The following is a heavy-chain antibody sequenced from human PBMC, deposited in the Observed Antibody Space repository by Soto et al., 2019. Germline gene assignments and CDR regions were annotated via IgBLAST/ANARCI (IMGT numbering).Heavy chain of an antibody. CDR3: ARGRYGDY. CDR1: GYTFTSYG. D-gene: IGHD1-1*01. V-gene: IGHV1-18*01. J-gene: IGHJ4*02. CDR2: ISAHNGNT. Sequence: QVHLVQSGAEVKKPGASVKVSCKASGYTFTSYGITWVRQAPGQGLEWMGWISAHNGNTDYAQKLQGRVIVTRDTAPSTAYMELRSLRSDDTAVYYCARGRYGDYWGQGDLVTVSS.